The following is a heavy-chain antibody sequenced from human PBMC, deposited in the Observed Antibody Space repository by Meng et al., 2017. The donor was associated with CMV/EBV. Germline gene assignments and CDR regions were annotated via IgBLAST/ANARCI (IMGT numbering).Heavy chain of an antibody. Sequence: GESLKISCAASGFTFSSYGMHWVRQAPGKGLEWVAFIRYDGSNKYYADSVKGRFTISRDNSKNTLYLQMNSLRAEDTAVYYCAKDQWFGELLYYYYGMDVRGQGTTVTVSS. D-gene: IGHD3-10*01. CDR3: AKDQWFGELLYYYYGMDV. J-gene: IGHJ6*02. V-gene: IGHV3-30*02. CDR1: GFTFSSYG. CDR2: IRYDGSNK.